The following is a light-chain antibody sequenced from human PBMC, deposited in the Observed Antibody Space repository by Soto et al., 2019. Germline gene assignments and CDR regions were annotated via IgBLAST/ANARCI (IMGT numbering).Light chain of an antibody. V-gene: IGLV2-14*01. J-gene: IGLJ1*01. CDR2: EVS. CDR1: SSDVGGYNS. Sequence: QSVLTQPASVSGSPGQSITLSCTGTSSDVGGYNSVSSYQQPPGKAPKLMLSEVSRRPSGVSNRFSGSQSGNTASLTISGLQAEDEADYYCRSYTSSSTQVFGTGTKVTGL. CDR3: RSYTSSSTQV.